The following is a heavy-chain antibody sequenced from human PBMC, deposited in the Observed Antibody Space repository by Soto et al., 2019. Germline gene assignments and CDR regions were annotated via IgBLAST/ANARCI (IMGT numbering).Heavy chain of an antibody. J-gene: IGHJ4*02. CDR2: ISAYNANT. Sequence: QVQLVQSEAELKNPGPPVKAPSRASGYTLTTYGTSWVRQAPGQGLEWMGWISAYNANTNYAQKLQGRVTMTTDTSTSTSYMELRSLRSDDTAVYFCARDRLGATGDYWGQGTLVTVSS. D-gene: IGHD1-26*01. V-gene: IGHV1-18*01. CDR1: GYTLTTYG. CDR3: ARDRLGATGDY.